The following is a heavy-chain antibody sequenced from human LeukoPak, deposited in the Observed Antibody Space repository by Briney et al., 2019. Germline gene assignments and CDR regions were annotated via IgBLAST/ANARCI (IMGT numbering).Heavy chain of an antibody. CDR2: ISAYNGGT. Sequence: GASVKVSCKASGYTFTSYTISWVRQAPGQGLEWMGWISAYNGGTHSAQKFQGRVIMTIDASTSTAYMEVRSLSSDDTAVYYCARDPVDIAATTMDYWGQGTLVTVSS. J-gene: IGHJ4*02. CDR1: GYTFTSYT. V-gene: IGHV1-18*01. D-gene: IGHD5-12*01. CDR3: ARDPVDIAATTMDY.